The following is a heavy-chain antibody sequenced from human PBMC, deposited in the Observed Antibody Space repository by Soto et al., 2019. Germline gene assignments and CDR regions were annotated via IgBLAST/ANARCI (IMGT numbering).Heavy chain of an antibody. CDR1: GGTFSSYT. J-gene: IGHJ4*02. Sequence: SVKVSCKASGGTFSSYTISWVRQAPGQGLEWMGRIIPILGIANYAQKFQGRVTITADKSTSTAYMELSSLRSEDTAVYYCARLTRYYDFWSGYQYDYWGQGTLVTVSS. CDR3: ARLTRYYDFWSGYQYDY. D-gene: IGHD3-3*01. CDR2: IIPILGIA. V-gene: IGHV1-69*02.